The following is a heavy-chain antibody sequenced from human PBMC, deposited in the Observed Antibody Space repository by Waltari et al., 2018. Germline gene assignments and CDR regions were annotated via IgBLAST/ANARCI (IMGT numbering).Heavy chain of an antibody. J-gene: IGHJ6*02. D-gene: IGHD6-19*01. Sequence: QVQLVQSGAEVKKPGASVKVSCKASGYTFTSYAMHWVRQAPGQRLEWMGWINAGNGNTKYSQKFQGRVTITRDTSASTAYMELSSLRSEDTAVYYCARGGGWSSGWYSFGCMDVWGQGTTVTVSS. CDR1: GYTFTSYA. CDR2: INAGNGNT. CDR3: ARGGGWSSGWYSFGCMDV. V-gene: IGHV1-3*01.